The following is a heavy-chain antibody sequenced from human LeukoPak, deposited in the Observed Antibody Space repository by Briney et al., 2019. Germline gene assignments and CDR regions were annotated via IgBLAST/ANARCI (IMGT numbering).Heavy chain of an antibody. Sequence: SETLSLTCIVSGGSTSSYYWSWIRQPPGKGLEWIGYIYYSGSTNYNPSLKSRVTISVDTSKNQFSLKLSSVTAADTAVYYCASFDYWAREPWSPSPQ. V-gene: IGHV4-59*01. J-gene: IGHJ4*02. CDR1: GGSTSSYY. CDR3: ASFDY. CDR2: IYYSGST.